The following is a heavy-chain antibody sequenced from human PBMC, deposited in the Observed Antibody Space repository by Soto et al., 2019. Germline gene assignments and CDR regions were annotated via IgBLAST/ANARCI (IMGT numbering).Heavy chain of an antibody. CDR3: ARDSPITMVGPVQNWFDR. D-gene: IGHD3-10*01. CDR1: GGSISSGGYY. CDR2: IYYSGST. Sequence: QVQLQESGPGLVKPSETLSLTCTVSGGSISSGGYYWSWIRQHPGKGLEWIGYIYYSGSTYYNPSLKSRVTISVDTSKNQFSLKLSSVTAADTAIYYCARDSPITMVGPVQNWFDRWGQGTLVTVSS. J-gene: IGHJ5*02. V-gene: IGHV4-31*03.